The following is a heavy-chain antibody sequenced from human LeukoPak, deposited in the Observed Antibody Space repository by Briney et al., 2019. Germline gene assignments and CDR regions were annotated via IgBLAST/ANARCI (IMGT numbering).Heavy chain of an antibody. CDR1: GYTFTSYY. J-gene: IGHJ6*02. CDR2: INPSGGST. CDR3: ARGSAGTPDYYYYGMDV. Sequence: GASVKVSCKASGYTFTSYYMHWVRQAPGRGLEWMGLINPSGGSTSYAQKFQGRVTTTRDTSTSTVYMELSSLRSEDTAVYYCARGSAGTPDYYYYGMDVWGQGTTVTVSS. D-gene: IGHD6-13*01. V-gene: IGHV1-46*01.